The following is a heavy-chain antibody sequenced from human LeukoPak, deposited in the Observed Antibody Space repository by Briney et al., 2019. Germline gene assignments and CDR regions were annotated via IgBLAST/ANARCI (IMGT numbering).Heavy chain of an antibody. CDR1: GGSISSYY. D-gene: IGHD6-13*01. CDR2: IYYSGST. CDR3: ARMWFSSSWDRQFDP. V-gene: IGHV4-59*01. Sequence: NSSETLSLTCTVSGGSISSYYWSWIRQPPGKGLEWIGYIYYSGSTNYNPSLKSRVTISVDTSKNQFSLKLSSVTAADTAVYYCARMWFSSSWDRQFDPWGQGTLVTVSS. J-gene: IGHJ5*02.